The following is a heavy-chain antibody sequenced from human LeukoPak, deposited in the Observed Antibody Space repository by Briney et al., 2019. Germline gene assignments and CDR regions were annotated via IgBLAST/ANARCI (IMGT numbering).Heavy chain of an antibody. CDR1: GFTFSSYS. CDR2: ISSSSSYI. J-gene: IGHJ6*02. D-gene: IGHD3-3*01. V-gene: IGHV3-21*04. CDR3: AKGTVGRAYYASKYYGMDV. Sequence: GGSLRLSCAASGFTFSSYSMNWVRQAPGKGPEWVSSISSSSSYIYYADSVKGRFTISRDNSKNTLYLQMNSLRAEDTAVYYCAKGTVGRAYYASKYYGMDVWGQGTTVTVSS.